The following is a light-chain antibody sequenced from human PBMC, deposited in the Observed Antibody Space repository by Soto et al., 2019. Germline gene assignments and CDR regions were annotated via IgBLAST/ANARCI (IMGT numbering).Light chain of an antibody. CDR1: PSISGL. CDR2: DAS. CDR3: QQYNSLWT. J-gene: IGKJ1*01. V-gene: IGKV1-5*01. Sequence: DIQMTQSPSPLSASLGDRVTITCQASPSISGLLAWYQQKPGKAPRLLIYDASYLERGVPSRFSGSGSGTDFTLTISDLQPDDLGTYYCQQYNSLWTFGPGTKVEI.